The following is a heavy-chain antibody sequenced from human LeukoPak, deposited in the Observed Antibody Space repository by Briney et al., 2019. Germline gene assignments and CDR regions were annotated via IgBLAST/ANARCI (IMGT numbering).Heavy chain of an antibody. CDR3: TKNKQWLFDF. Sequence: GGSVRLSCEASGFTFSSYGMHWARQAPGKGLEWVSAITGSGGNTQYADSVKGRFTISRDNSKNTLHLQMNSLRAEDTAVYYCTKNKQWLFDFWGQAALAAVSS. CDR1: GFTFSSYG. V-gene: IGHV3-23*01. CDR2: ITGSGGNT. D-gene: IGHD6-19*01. J-gene: IGHJ4*02.